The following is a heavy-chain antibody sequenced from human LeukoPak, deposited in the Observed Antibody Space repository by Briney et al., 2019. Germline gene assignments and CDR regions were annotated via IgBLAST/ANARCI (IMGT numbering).Heavy chain of an antibody. CDR1: GGSISSYY. CDR2: IYYSGST. CDR3: ARERLRYSSDAFDI. D-gene: IGHD2-15*01. Sequence: SETLSLTCTVSGGSISSYYWSWIRQPPGKGLEWIGYIYYSGSTNYNPSLKSRVTISVDTSKIRFSLRLSSVTAADTAVYYCARERLRYSSDAFDIWGQGTMVTVSS. J-gene: IGHJ3*02. V-gene: IGHV4-59*01.